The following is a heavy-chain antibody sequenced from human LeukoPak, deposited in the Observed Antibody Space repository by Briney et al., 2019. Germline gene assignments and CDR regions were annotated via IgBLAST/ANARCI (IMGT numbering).Heavy chain of an antibody. CDR2: IKQDGSEK. V-gene: IGHV3-7*05. J-gene: IGHJ6*02. CDR1: GFTFSSYW. Sequence: GGSLRLSCSASGFTFSSYWMSWVCQTPEKGLEWVANIKQDGSEKVYVDSVKGRFTISRDNAKSSLYLQMSGLGAEDTAVYYCARDPYSSSWSYGMDVWGQGTTVTASS. CDR3: ARDPYSSSWSYGMDV. D-gene: IGHD6-13*01.